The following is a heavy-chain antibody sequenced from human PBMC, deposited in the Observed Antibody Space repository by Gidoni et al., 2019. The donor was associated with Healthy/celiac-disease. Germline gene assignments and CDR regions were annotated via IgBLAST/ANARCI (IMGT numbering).Heavy chain of an antibody. J-gene: IGHJ4*02. CDR3: ARQYYDILTGYPYYFDY. CDR2: INPSGGST. CDR1: GYTFTSYY. D-gene: IGHD3-9*01. Sequence: QVQLVQSGAEVKKPGASVKVSCKASGYTFTSYYMHWVRQAPGQGLEWMGIINPSGGSTSYAQKLQGRVTMTRDTSTSTVYMELSSLRSEDTAVYYCARQYYDILTGYPYYFDYWGQGTLVTVSS. V-gene: IGHV1-46*01.